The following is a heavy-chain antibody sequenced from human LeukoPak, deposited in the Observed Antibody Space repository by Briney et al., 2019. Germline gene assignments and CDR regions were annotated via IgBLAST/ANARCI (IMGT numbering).Heavy chain of an antibody. D-gene: IGHD3-10*02. CDR1: GFTFSSYE. J-gene: IGHJ6*04. V-gene: IGHV3-48*03. Sequence: GGSLRLSCAASGFTFSSYEMNWVRQAPGKGLEWVSYISSSGSTIYYADSVKGRFTIARDNAKNSLYLQMNSLRAEDTAVYYCAELGIPMIGGVWGKGTTVTISS. CDR3: AELGIPMIGGV. CDR2: ISSSGSTI.